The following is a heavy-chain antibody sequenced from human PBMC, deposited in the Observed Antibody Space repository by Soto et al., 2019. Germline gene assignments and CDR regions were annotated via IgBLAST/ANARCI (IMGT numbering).Heavy chain of an antibody. J-gene: IGHJ5*02. CDR1: GYTFSDYY. Sequence: GASVKVSCKASGYTFSDYYIHWVRQAPGQGLEWMGWINPSTGGTNYAQKFQDRVTMTRDTSTSTVYMDLSRLTSDDTAIYFCARSSSWYNKWFDPWGQGTLVTVSS. CDR3: ARSSSWYNKWFDP. D-gene: IGHD2-2*01. V-gene: IGHV1-2*02. CDR2: INPSTGGT.